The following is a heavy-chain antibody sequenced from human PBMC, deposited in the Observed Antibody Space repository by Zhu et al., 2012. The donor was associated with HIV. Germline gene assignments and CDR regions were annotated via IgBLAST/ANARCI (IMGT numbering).Heavy chain of an antibody. CDR1: GGSISGYY. CDR2: IYPSGST. D-gene: IGHD1-7*01. J-gene: IGHJ4*02. Sequence: QVQLQESGPGLVKPSETLSLTCSVSGGSISGYYWSWIRQPAGRGLVWIGRIYPSGSTKYNPSLKSRVTMSVDTSKNQFSLNLTSVTAADTAVYYCARVSEGVTTRNYYFDYWGQGSGHGLL. CDR3: ARVSEGVTTRNYYFDY. V-gene: IGHV4-4*07.